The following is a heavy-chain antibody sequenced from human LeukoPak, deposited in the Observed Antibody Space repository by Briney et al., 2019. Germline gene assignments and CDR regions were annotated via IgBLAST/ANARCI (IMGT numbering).Heavy chain of an antibody. CDR2: IYYTGST. D-gene: IGHD2-15*01. CDR3: ARAGISLRNWFDP. CDR1: GGSISNTNYY. Sequence: PSETLSLTCTVSGGSISNTNYYWGWIRQPPGKGLEWIGNIYYTGSTYYNPSLKSRVTISVDASKNQFSLKLSSVTAADTAVYYCARAGISLRNWFDPWGQGTLVTVSS. V-gene: IGHV4-39*07. J-gene: IGHJ5*02.